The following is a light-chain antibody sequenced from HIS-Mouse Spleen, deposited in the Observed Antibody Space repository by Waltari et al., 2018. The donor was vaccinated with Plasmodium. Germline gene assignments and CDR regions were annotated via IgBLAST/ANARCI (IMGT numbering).Light chain of an antibody. Sequence: AIQLTQSPSSLSASVGDRVTITCRASQGISSALAWYQQKPGKAPKLLISDGSSLESGVPSRCGGSGSGTNFALTISSLQPEDFATYYCQQSNSYPQGTFGQGTRLEIK. CDR3: QQSNSYPQGT. CDR1: QGISSA. V-gene: IGKV1-13*02. J-gene: IGKJ5*01. CDR2: DGS.